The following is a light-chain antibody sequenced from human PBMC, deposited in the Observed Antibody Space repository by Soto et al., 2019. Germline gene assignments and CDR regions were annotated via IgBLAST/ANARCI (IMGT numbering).Light chain of an antibody. CDR2: DVS. CDR1: SSDVGGYNY. V-gene: IGLV2-14*01. CDR3: SSYTSSSTYVV. Sequence: QSVLTQPASVSGSPGQSITISCTGTSSDVGGYNYVSWYQQHPGKAPKLMIYDVSNRPSGVSNRFSGSKSDNTASLTISGLQAEDEAAYYCSSYTSSSTYVVFGGGTKLTVL. J-gene: IGLJ2*01.